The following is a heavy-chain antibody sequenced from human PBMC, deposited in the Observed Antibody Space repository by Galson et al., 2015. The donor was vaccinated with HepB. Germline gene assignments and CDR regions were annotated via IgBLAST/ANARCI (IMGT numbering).Heavy chain of an antibody. D-gene: IGHD2-15*01. J-gene: IGHJ4*02. CDR3: ATEDCSGGPCLGR. CDR1: GFTFSSHW. CDR2: VSHDGNFK. Sequence: SLRLSCAASGFTFSSHWMSWVRQAPGKGLEWVAVVSHDGNFKDYADSVKGRFTISRDDSKKTLHLQMNSLGAEDTAVYHCATEDCSGGPCLGRCGQGTLITVSS. V-gene: IGHV3-30*03.